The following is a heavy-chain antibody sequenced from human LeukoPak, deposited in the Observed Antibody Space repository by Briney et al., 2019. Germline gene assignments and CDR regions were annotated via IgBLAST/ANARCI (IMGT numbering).Heavy chain of an antibody. CDR1: GYTFTSYA. V-gene: IGHV1-3*01. Sequence: ASVKVSCKASGYTFTSYAMHWVRQAPGQRLEWMGWINAGNGNTKYSQKFQGRVTITRDTSASTAYMELNSLRSEDTAVYYCARGKLSYYGSGDYFDYWGQGTLVTVSS. J-gene: IGHJ4*02. CDR2: INAGNGNT. D-gene: IGHD3-10*01. CDR3: ARGKLSYYGSGDYFDY.